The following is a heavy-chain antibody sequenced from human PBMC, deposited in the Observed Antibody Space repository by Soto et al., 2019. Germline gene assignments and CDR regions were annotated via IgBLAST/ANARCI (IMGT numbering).Heavy chain of an antibody. Sequence: GASVKVSCKASGYTFTSYYMHWVRRAPGQGLEWMGIINPSGGSTSYAQKFQGRVTMTRDTSTSTVYMELSSLRSEDTAVYYCARVQTTVTPYYYYYYMDVWGKGTTVTVSS. J-gene: IGHJ6*03. CDR1: GYTFTSYY. CDR2: INPSGGST. D-gene: IGHD4-4*01. CDR3: ARVQTTVTPYYYYYYMDV. V-gene: IGHV1-46*03.